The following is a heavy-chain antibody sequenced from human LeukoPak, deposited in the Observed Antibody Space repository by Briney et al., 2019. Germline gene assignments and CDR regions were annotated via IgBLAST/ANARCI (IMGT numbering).Heavy chain of an antibody. J-gene: IGHJ4*02. CDR3: ARVHSSRDY. V-gene: IGHV4-34*01. CDR1: GGSFSGYY. D-gene: IGHD6-13*01. Sequence: SETLSLTCAVYGGSFSGYYWSWIRQPPGKGLEWIGEINHSGSTNYNPSLESRVTISVDTSKNQFSLKLSSVTAADTAVYYCARVHSSRDYWGQGTLVTVSS. CDR2: INHSGST.